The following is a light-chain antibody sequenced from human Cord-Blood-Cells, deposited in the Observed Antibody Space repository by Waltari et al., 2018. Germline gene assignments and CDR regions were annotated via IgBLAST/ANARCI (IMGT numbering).Light chain of an antibody. J-gene: IGKJ2*01. V-gene: IGKV1-5*01. CDR2: DAS. CDR1: QSISSW. Sequence: DIQMTQSPSTQSASVGDRVTLTCRASQSISSWLAWYQQKPGKAPKLLIYDASSLESGVPSRFSGSGSGTEFTLTISSLQPDDFATYYCQQYNSYLYTFGQGTKLEIK. CDR3: QQYNSYLYT.